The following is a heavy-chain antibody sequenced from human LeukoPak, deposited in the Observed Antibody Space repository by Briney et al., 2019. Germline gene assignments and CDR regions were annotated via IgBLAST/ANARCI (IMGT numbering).Heavy chain of an antibody. Sequence: PSETLSLTCTVSGGSISSYYWSWIRQPAGKGLEWIGRIYTSGSTNYNPSLKSRVTMSVDTSKNQFSLQLNSVTPEDTAVYYCARDVRQWLVSNWFDPWGQGTLVTVSS. CDR3: ARDVRQWLVSNWFDP. D-gene: IGHD6-19*01. CDR1: GGSISSYY. V-gene: IGHV4-4*07. J-gene: IGHJ5*02. CDR2: IYTSGST.